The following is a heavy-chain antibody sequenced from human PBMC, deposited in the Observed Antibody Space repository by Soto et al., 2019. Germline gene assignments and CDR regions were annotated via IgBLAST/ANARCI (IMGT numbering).Heavy chain of an antibody. D-gene: IGHD3-10*01. J-gene: IGHJ6*02. CDR2: INPSGGST. V-gene: IGHV1-46*01. CDR1: GSTFTSYY. CDR3: ARDWPYYYGSGKNGMDV. Sequence: ASVKVSCKASGSTFTSYYMHWVRQAPGQGLEWMGIINPSGGSTSYAQKFQGRVTMTRDTSTSTVYMELSSLRSEDTAAYYCARDWPYYYGSGKNGMDVWGQGTTVTVSS.